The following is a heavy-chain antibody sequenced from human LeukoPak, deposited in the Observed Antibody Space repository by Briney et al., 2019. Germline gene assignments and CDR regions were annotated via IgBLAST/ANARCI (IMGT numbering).Heavy chain of an antibody. CDR1: GDSVSSNSVT. CDR2: TYYRSTWYN. V-gene: IGHV6-1*01. Sequence: SQTLSLTCAISGDSVSSNSVTWNWIRQSPSRGLEWLGRTYYRSTWYNDYAVSVRGRITVNPDTSKNQFSPHLNSVTPEDTAVYYCARRLTQYDCFDPWGQGILVTVSS. CDR3: ARRLTQYDCFDP. J-gene: IGHJ5*02. D-gene: IGHD2-2*01.